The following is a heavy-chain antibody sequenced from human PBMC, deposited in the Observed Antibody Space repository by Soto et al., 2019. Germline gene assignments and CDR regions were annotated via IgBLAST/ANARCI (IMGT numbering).Heavy chain of an antibody. CDR3: AGFPQTAIVGAAYFDY. CDR2: IIPILGIA. CDR1: GGTFSSYI. J-gene: IGHJ4*02. V-gene: IGHV1-69*02. D-gene: IGHD1-26*01. Sequence: QVQLVQSGAVVKKPGSSVKVSCKASGGTFSSYIISWVRQAPGQGLEWMGRIIPILGIANYAQKFQGRVTITADKSTSTAYMELSRRRSEDTAVYYCAGFPQTAIVGAAYFDYWGQAPLVTVSS.